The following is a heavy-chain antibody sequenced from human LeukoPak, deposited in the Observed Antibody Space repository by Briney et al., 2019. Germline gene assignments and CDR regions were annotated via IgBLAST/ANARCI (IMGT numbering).Heavy chain of an antibody. J-gene: IGHJ4*02. Sequence: ASVKVSCKASGYTFTGYYMHWVRQAPGQGLEWMGWINPNSGGTNYAQKFQGSVTMTRDTSITTAYMELSRLRSDDTAVYYCARGGEIPHYDFWSGYYGPSCFDYWGQGTLVTVSS. CDR2: INPNSGGT. D-gene: IGHD3-3*01. V-gene: IGHV1-2*02. CDR1: GYTFTGYY. CDR3: ARGGEIPHYDFWSGYYGPSCFDY.